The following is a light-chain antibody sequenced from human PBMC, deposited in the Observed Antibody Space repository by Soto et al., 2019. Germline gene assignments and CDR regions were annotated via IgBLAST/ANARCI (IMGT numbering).Light chain of an antibody. V-gene: IGLV2-11*01. CDR3: CSYAGNYTLL. CDR1: SRDVGIYNY. CDR2: DVT. Sequence: QSVLTQPRSVSGSPGQSVTVSCTGTSRDVGIYNYVSWYQQRPGTAPKVMIYDVTKRPSGVPDRFSASKSANTASLTISGLQADDEADYYCCSYAGNYTLLFGGGTKLTVL. J-gene: IGLJ2*01.